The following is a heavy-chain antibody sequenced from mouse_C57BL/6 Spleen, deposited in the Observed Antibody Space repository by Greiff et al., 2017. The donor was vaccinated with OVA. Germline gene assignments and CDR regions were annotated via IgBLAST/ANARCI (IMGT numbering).Heavy chain of an antibody. V-gene: IGHV1-69*01. Sequence: QVQLKQPGAELVMPGASVKLSCKASGYTFTSYWMHWVKQRPGQGLEWIGEIDPSDSYTNYNQKFKGKSTLTVDKSSSTAYMQLSSLTSEDSAVYYCASDGYFAYWGQGTLVTVSA. CDR2: IDPSDSYT. CDR1: GYTFTSYW. CDR3: ASDGYFAY. J-gene: IGHJ3*01. D-gene: IGHD2-3*01.